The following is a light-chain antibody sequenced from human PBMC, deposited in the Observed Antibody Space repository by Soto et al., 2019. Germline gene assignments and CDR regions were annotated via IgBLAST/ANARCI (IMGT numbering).Light chain of an antibody. J-gene: IGKJ1*01. V-gene: IGKV3-15*01. CDR2: GAS. CDR1: QSVSNN. CDR3: QQYNDWPQT. Sequence: EIVMTQSPATLSVSPGERATLSCRASQSVSNNLAWYQQTPGQAPRLLIYGASTRATGIPARFSGSGSGTEFTLTISSLQSEDFAVYYCQQYNDWPQTFGQGTKVEIK.